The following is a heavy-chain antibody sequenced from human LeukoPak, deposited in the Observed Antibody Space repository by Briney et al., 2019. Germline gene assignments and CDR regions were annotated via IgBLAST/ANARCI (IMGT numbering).Heavy chain of an antibody. CDR1: ALISSPCG. J-gene: IGHJ4*02. CDR2: ISSTGDST. V-gene: IGHV3-23*01. CDR3: AKTPGGYLDY. Sequence: GGSLRLFCAASALISSPCGMTWVRQAPGKGLEWVAAISSTGDSTAHADSVKGRFAISRDKTKNTVFLQMNSLRAEDTAVYYCAKTPGGYLDYWGQGTRVTVSS.